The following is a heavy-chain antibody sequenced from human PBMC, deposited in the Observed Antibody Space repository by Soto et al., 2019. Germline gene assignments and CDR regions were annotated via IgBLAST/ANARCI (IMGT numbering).Heavy chain of an antibody. CDR3: ARDNSDGGFGESCDY. J-gene: IGHJ4*02. D-gene: IGHD3-10*01. CDR2: ISAYNGNT. V-gene: IGHV1-18*01. CDR1: GYTFTSYG. Sequence: ASVKVSCKASGYTFTSYGISWVRQAPGQGLEWMGWISAYNGNTNYAQKLQGRVTMTTDTSTSTAYMELRSLRSDDTAVYYCARDNSDGGFGESCDYWGQGTLVTVSS.